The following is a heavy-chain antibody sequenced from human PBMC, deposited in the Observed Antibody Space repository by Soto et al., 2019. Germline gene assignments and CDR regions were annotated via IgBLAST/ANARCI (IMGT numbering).Heavy chain of an antibody. J-gene: IGHJ4*02. Sequence: PGESLKISCNASGYDFAGYWIYWVRQMPGKGLELMGIIYPSDSDTRYRPSFQGQVTISADKSISSAYLQWSSLRASDTAMYYCARGGVSTRTFDYWGQGTPVTVSS. D-gene: IGHD3-3*01. V-gene: IGHV5-51*01. CDR2: IYPSDSDT. CDR3: ARGGVSTRTFDY. CDR1: GYDFAGYW.